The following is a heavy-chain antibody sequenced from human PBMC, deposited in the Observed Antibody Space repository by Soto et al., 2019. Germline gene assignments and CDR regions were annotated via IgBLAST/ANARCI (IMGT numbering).Heavy chain of an antibody. J-gene: IGHJ3*02. Sequence: QVQLVQSGAEVEKPGASVKISCKASGYSFTSQYVHWVRQAPGQGLEWMGIINPNGGSTTYAQKFQGRITNTGDTAPRTVPKEASGLTSGDTAVGYWGVRELARSGGGGTEPLDIWGQGTMVTVAS. D-gene: IGHD3-10*01. V-gene: IGHV1-46*01. CDR3: GVRELARSGGGGTEPLDI. CDR2: INPNGGST. CDR1: GYSFTSQY.